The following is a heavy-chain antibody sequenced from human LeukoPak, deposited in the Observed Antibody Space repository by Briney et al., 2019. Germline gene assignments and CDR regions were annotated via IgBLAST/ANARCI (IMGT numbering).Heavy chain of an antibody. V-gene: IGHV3-7*01. Sequence: PGGSLRLSCAAAGFTFGRYWMNWVRQAPGKGLKWLASIKEYGSEKSYVDSVKGRFTISRDNAKHSLYLQMNSLRAEDTAVYYCVSCGTTACIIRFEHWGQGALVTVSP. CDR3: VSCGTTACIIRFEH. CDR2: IKEYGSEK. J-gene: IGHJ4*02. CDR1: GFTFGRYW. D-gene: IGHD2/OR15-2a*01.